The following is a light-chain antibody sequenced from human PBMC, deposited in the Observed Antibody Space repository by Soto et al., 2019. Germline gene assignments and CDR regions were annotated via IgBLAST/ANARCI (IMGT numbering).Light chain of an antibody. V-gene: IGLV1-44*01. Sequence: QSVLTQPPSVSGTPGQRVTISCSGSGSNIGSNTINWYQHLPGTAPKLLIYNNNQRPSGVPDRFSGSKSGTSASLAISGLQSEDEADYYCSGWDDSLNGPVFGGGTKLTVL. CDR1: GSNIGSNT. CDR3: SGWDDSLNGPV. CDR2: NNN. J-gene: IGLJ2*01.